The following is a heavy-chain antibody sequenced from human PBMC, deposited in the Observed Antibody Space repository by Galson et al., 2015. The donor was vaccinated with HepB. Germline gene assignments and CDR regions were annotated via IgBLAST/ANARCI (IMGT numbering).Heavy chain of an antibody. CDR1: GFTFSNAR. J-gene: IGHJ3*02. Sequence: SLRLSCAASGFTFSNARVSWVRQAPGKGLEWVGRIKSKTDGGTTDYAAPVKGRFTISRDDSKNTLYLQMNSLKTEDTAVYYCTTDTAMVTLRAFDIWGQGTMVTVSS. CDR3: TTDTAMVTLRAFDI. V-gene: IGHV3-15*01. CDR2: IKSKTDGGTT. D-gene: IGHD5-18*01.